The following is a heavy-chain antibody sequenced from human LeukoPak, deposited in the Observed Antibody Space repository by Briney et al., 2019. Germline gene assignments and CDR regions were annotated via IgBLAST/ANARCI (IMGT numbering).Heavy chain of an antibody. CDR3: AKDVYYYGSVSYYKPFDY. V-gene: IGHV3-23*01. Sequence: QPGGSLLLSCAASGFTFSSYAMSGGRQAPGKGLEWVSAISGSGGSTYYADSVKGRFTICRDNPKNTLYLQMNSLRAEDTAVYYCAKDVYYYGSVSYYKPFDYWGQGTLVTVSS. CDR2: ISGSGGST. J-gene: IGHJ4*02. D-gene: IGHD3-10*01. CDR1: GFTFSSYA.